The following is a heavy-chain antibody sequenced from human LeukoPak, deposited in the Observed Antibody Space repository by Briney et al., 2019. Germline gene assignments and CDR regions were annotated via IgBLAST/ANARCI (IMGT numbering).Heavy chain of an antibody. Sequence: GGSLRLSCAASGFTFSSYAMSWVRQAPGKGLEWVSAISGSGGSTYYADSVKGRFTISRDNSKNTLYLQMNSLRAEDTAVYYCATGRWLRLRGSSRDYWGQGTLVTVSS. CDR3: ATGRWLRLRGSSRDY. CDR2: ISGSGGST. V-gene: IGHV3-23*01. D-gene: IGHD5-12*01. CDR1: GFTFSSYA. J-gene: IGHJ4*02.